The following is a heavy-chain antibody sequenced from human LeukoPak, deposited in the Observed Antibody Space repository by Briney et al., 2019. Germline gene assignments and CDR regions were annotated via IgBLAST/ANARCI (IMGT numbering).Heavy chain of an antibody. V-gene: IGHV1-3*04. CDR1: VYSFTDYA. J-gene: IGHJ5*02. D-gene: IGHD2-15*01. CDR3: ARDHVVGLAHFDP. Sequence: SVKVSCKASVYSFTDYAMHWVRQAPGERLEWVGWINTGKGNTNYSQKFQGRVTITMDTSASTAYMELSSLRSEDTAVYSCARDHVVGLAHFDPWGQGTLVTVSS. CDR2: INTGKGNT.